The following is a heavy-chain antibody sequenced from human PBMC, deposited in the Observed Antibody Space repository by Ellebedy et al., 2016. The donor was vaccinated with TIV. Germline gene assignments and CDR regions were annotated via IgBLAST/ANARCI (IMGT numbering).Heavy chain of an antibody. Sequence: GESLKISCQGSEYSFTSNWISWVRQLPGKGLEWMGRIDPSDSYTNYSPSFQGHFIMSADKSINTAYLQSSSLKAADTAMYYGARLGYCSSTTCPLDYWGQGTLVTVSS. D-gene: IGHD2-2*01. CDR3: ARLGYCSSTTCPLDY. CDR1: EYSFTSNW. CDR2: IDPSDSYT. V-gene: IGHV5-10-1*01. J-gene: IGHJ4*02.